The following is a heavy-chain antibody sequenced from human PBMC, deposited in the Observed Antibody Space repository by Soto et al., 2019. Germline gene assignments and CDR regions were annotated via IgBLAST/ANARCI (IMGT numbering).Heavy chain of an antibody. CDR2: IYYSGST. CDR3: ARTTGSIDYFDY. D-gene: IGHD1-26*01. CDR1: GGSISSSSYY. Sequence: PSETLSLTCTVSGGSISSSSYYWGWIRQPPGKGLEWIGSIYYSGSTYYNPSLKSRVTISVDTSKNQFSLKLSSVTAADTAAYYCARTTGSIDYFDYWGQGTLVTVSS. V-gene: IGHV4-39*01. J-gene: IGHJ4*02.